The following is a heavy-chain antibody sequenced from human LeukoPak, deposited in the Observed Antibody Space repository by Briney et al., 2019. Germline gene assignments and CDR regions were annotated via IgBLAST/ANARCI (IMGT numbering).Heavy chain of an antibody. J-gene: IGHJ4*02. D-gene: IGHD2-8*01. CDR3: ARGQGSLYQFDY. Sequence: GESLQISCKGSGYGFTRYWIGWVRQLPGKGLEWMGIIYPGDSDTRYSPSFQGQVTISADKSTSTAYLQWSSLKASDTAMYYCARGQGSLYQFDYWGQGTLVTISS. CDR2: IYPGDSDT. V-gene: IGHV5-51*01. CDR1: GYGFTRYW.